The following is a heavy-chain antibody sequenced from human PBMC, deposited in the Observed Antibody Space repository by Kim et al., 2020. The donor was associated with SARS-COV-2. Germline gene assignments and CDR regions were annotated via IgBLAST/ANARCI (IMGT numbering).Heavy chain of an antibody. Sequence: SETLSLTCTVSGGSISSGGYYWSWIRQHPGKGLEWIGYIYYSGSTYYNPSLKSRVTISVDTSKNQFSLKLSSVTAADTAVYYCARDHDYDGYYYGMDVWGQGTTVTVSS. CDR2: IYYSGST. V-gene: IGHV4-31*03. CDR1: GGSISSGGYY. CDR3: ARDHDYDGYYYGMDV. D-gene: IGHD4-17*01. J-gene: IGHJ6*02.